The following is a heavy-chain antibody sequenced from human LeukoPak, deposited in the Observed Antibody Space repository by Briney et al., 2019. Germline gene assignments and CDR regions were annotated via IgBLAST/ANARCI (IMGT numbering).Heavy chain of an antibody. Sequence: SEPLTLLCAVCGGSFSGYYWSWLRQPPGKGLEWIGEINHSGSTNYNPSLKSRVTISVDTSKNQFSLNLSSVTAADTAVYYCASGDCSRTISYILLQLWGQGPRVTVSS. D-gene: IGHD2-2*02. CDR2: INHSGST. CDR3: ASGDCSRTISYILLQL. J-gene: IGHJ1*01. V-gene: IGHV4-34*01. CDR1: GGSFSGYY.